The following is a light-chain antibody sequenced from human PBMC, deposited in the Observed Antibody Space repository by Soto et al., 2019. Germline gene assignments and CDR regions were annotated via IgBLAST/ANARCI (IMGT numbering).Light chain of an antibody. J-gene: IGLJ1*01. CDR1: SSDIGGYNF. CDR3: GSYTSSSTYV. Sequence: QSALTQPASVSGSPGQSITISCTGTSSDIGGYNFVSWYQQHPGKAPKLRIYEVNNRPSGVSNRFSGSKSGNTASLTISGLHAEDEADYYCGSYTSSSTYVFGTGTKVTVL. CDR2: EVN. V-gene: IGLV2-14*01.